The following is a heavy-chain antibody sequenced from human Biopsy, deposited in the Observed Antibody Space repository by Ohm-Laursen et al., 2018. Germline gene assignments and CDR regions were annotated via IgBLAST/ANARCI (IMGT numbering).Heavy chain of an antibody. CDR1: GLPFSDYY. Sequence: SLRLSCAASGLPFSDYYMRWIRQAPGKGLEWVSYISSGGTTIYYADSVKGRFTISRDNAKNSLYLQMNSLRADDTAVYYCARDTRWSPYHMDVWGQGTTVTVSS. V-gene: IGHV3-11*01. CDR2: ISSGGTTI. D-gene: IGHD4-23*01. CDR3: ARDTRWSPYHMDV. J-gene: IGHJ6*02.